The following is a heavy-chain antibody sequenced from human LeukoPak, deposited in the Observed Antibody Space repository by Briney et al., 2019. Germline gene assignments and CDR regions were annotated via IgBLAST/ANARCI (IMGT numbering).Heavy chain of an antibody. D-gene: IGHD6-6*01. CDR1: GGSISSYF. V-gene: IGHV4-59*12. J-gene: IGHJ4*02. CDR3: ARATGEYSSSRPLDY. CDR2: IYYSGST. Sequence: PSETLSLTCSVSGGSISSYFWSWIRQPPGKGLEWIGYIYYSGSTNYNPSLKSRVTISVDTSKNEFSLKLSSVTAADTAVYYCARATGEYSSSRPLDYRGQGTLVTVSS.